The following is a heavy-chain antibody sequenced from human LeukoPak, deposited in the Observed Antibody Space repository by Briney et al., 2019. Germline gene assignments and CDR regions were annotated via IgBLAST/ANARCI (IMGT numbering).Heavy chain of an antibody. Sequence: GGSLRLSCVYSGFTFSSHWMSWVRQAPGKGLEWVANVKEDGSEKHYVDSVKGRFTISRDNAKRSLYLQMDSLRVEDTAVYYCARLRAFDVWGHGTMVIVSS. J-gene: IGHJ3*01. V-gene: IGHV3-7*03. CDR1: GFTFSSHW. CDR3: ARLRAFDV. CDR2: VKEDGSEK.